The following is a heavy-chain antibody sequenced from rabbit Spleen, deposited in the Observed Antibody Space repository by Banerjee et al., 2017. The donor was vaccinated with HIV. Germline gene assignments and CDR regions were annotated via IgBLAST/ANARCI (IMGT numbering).Heavy chain of an antibody. Sequence: QSLEESGGDLVKPGASLTLTCTASGFSFSSSYYMCWVRQAPGKGLEWIGCIYGGTSGTTYSATWAKGRFTCSKTSSTTVTLQMTSLTAADTATYFCARYVFSSRYIDLWGQGTLVTVS. V-gene: IGHV1S40*01. CDR2: IYGGTSGTT. J-gene: IGHJ4*01. CDR3: ARYVFSSRYIDL. D-gene: IGHD1-1*01. CDR1: GFSFSSSYY.